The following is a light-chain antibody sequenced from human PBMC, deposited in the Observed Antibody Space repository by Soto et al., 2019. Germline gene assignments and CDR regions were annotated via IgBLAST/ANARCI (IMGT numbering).Light chain of an antibody. CDR2: AAS. CDR1: QSISSY. Sequence: DIQMTQSPSSLSASVGDRVTITCRASQSISSYLNWYQQKPGKAPKLLIYAASSLQSGVPSRFSGSGSGTDFTLTISSLRPEDFATYYCQQSYSTRWTFGKGTKADIK. CDR3: QQSYSTRWT. J-gene: IGKJ1*01. V-gene: IGKV1-39*01.